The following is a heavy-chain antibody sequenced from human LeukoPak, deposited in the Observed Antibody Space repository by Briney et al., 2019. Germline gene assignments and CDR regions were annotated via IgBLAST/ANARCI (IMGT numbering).Heavy chain of an antibody. V-gene: IGHV3-7*01. CDR2: MDPSGSQK. CDR3: AIRTSGNY. CDR1: EFIFDRSW. Sequence: GGSLRLSCAASEFIFDRSWVNWVRQAPGKGLEWVANMDPSGSQKRYVDSVKGRFTISKDNPGTSLYLDMYGLRAEDTAKYYCAIRTSGNYWGQGTLVTVSS. J-gene: IGHJ4*02. D-gene: IGHD1-14*01.